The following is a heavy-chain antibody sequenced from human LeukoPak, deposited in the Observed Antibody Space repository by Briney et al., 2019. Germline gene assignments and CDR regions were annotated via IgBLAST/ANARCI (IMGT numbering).Heavy chain of an antibody. CDR3: ARGTGLGGDYVSN. D-gene: IGHD4-17*01. J-gene: IGHJ4*02. CDR1: GYTFITYY. Sequence: GASVKVSCKASGYTFITYYMHWVRQAPGQGLEWMGVINPSGGTTSYARKFQARVTMTRDTSTSTVYMELSSLRSEDTAVYYCARGTGLGGDYVSNWGQGTLVTVSS. CDR2: INPSGGTT. V-gene: IGHV1-46*01.